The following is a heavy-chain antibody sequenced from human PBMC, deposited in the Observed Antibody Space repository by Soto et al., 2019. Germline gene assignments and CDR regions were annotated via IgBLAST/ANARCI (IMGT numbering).Heavy chain of an antibody. CDR2: IIPILGIA. CDR3: ARLGKAVDLDY. D-gene: IGHD6-19*01. V-gene: IGHV1-69*02. Sequence: QVQLVQSGAEVKKPGSSVKVSCKASGGTFSSYTITWVRQAPGQGLEWMGGIIPILGIANYAQKFQGRVTITADKSTTTAYMEVSSLRSEDTAVYYCARLGKAVDLDYWGQGTLVTVSS. CDR1: GGTFSSYT. J-gene: IGHJ4*02.